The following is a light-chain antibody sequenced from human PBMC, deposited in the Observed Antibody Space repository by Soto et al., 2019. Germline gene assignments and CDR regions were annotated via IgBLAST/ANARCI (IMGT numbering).Light chain of an antibody. J-gene: IGLJ1*01. CDR1: SSNIESNT. CDR2: GNY. Sequence: QSALTQPPSASGTPGQRVTISCSGSSSNIESNTVTWYQQLPGTAPKLVIYGNYDRPSGVPDRFSGSTSGTSASLVIRGLQSEDEADYYCAAWDDILNGYVLGGGTKVT. CDR3: AAWDDILNGYV. V-gene: IGLV1-44*01.